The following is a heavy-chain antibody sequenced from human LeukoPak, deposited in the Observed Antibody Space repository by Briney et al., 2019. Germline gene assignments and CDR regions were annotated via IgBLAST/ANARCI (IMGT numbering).Heavy chain of an antibody. J-gene: IGHJ4*02. CDR1: GFAFSGYS. CDR2: ISSVSSYI. Sequence: PGGSLRLSCAASGFAFSGYSMNWVRQAPGKGLEWVSSISSVSSYIYYADSVKGRFTISRDNAKNSLYLQMNSLRAEDTAVYYCASICSSSWRDDYWGQGTVVTVSS. V-gene: IGHV3-21*01. D-gene: IGHD6-13*01. CDR3: ASICSSSWRDDY.